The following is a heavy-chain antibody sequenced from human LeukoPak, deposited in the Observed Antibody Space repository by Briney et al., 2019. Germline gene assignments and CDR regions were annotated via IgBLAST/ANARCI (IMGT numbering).Heavy chain of an antibody. V-gene: IGHV7-4-1*02. CDR2: IDTKTVNP. J-gene: IGHJ4*02. CDR3: TRGRDTTGYFVY. Sequence: GASVRVSCKASGYTFTNYTINWVRRAPGQGLEWGGWIDTKTVNPTYAQDLAGRFVFSLDTSFTTTYLQMSSLKAEDTAVYYCTRGRDTTGYFVYWGQGTLVTVSS. D-gene: IGHD3-22*01. CDR1: GYTFTNYT.